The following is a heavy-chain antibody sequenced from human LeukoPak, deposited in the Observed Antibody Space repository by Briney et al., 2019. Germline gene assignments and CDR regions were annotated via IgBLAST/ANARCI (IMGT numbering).Heavy chain of an antibody. CDR1: GFSFSSYW. J-gene: IGHJ4*02. V-gene: IGHV3-23*01. D-gene: IGHD6-19*01. CDR3: AKAAIAVAGTWHLFYFDY. CDR2: ISGSGGNT. Sequence: PGGSLRLSCAAAGFSFSSYWMSWVRQAPGRGLEWVTAISGSGGNTYYADSVKGRFTISRDNSQNTLYLQMNSLRAEDTAVYYCAKAAIAVAGTWHLFYFDYWGQGTLVTVSS.